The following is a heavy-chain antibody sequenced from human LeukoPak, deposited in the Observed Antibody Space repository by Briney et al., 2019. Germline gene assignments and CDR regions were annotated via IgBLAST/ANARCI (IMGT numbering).Heavy chain of an antibody. D-gene: IGHD6-13*01. V-gene: IGHV3-7*01. Sequence: GGSLRLSCAASGFRFSNYWMSWVRQAPGKGLEWVANIKQDGSEKDYVDSMKGRFTISRDNAKNSVYLQVNSLRAEDTAVYYCARIGYSSSSFDYWGQGTLVTVSS. CDR1: GFRFSNYW. CDR2: IKQDGSEK. J-gene: IGHJ4*02. CDR3: ARIGYSSSSFDY.